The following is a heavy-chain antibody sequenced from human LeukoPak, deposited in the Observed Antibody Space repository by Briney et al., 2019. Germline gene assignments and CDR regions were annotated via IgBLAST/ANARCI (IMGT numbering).Heavy chain of an antibody. J-gene: IGHJ4*02. CDR3: SRDSTSGAVVDFNY. CDR1: GYSFTTFS. D-gene: IGHD3-16*01. CDR2: INANNGET. V-gene: IGHV1-18*01. Sequence: ASVKVSCKTSGYSFTTFSIAWVRQAPGQGLEWMGWINANNGETHYAQKFHDRVTTTTDTSTNTAYMELRGLKSDDSAMYYGSRDSTSGAVVDFNYWGQGTLVTVSS.